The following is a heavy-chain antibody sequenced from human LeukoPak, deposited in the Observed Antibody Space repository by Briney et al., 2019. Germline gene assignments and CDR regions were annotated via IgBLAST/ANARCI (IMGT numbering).Heavy chain of an antibody. D-gene: IGHD2/OR15-2a*01. CDR2: ISDIGSI. CDR1: GGSISSYY. V-gene: IGHV4-59*08. Sequence: SETLSLTCTVSGGSISSYYWSWIRQPPGKGLEWIAYISDIGSINYNPSLKSRVTISLDTSKNQLSLRLRSVTAADTAVYYCAGHHPRNTVDFWGQGTLVTVSS. CDR3: AGHHPRNTVDF. J-gene: IGHJ4*02.